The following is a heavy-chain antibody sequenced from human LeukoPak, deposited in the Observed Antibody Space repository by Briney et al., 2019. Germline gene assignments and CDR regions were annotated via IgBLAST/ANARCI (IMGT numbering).Heavy chain of an antibody. Sequence: ASVKVSCKASGYTFTKYAMNWLRQAPGQRPEWMGWISTGTGNPTYAQGFTGRFVFSLDTSVSTAYLEITSLKAEDTAVYYCTRDFYNSGSSLLDYWGQGTLVTVSS. V-gene: IGHV7-4-1*02. CDR3: TRDFYNSGSSLLDY. CDR1: GYTFTKYA. J-gene: IGHJ4*02. D-gene: IGHD3-10*01. CDR2: ISTGTGNP.